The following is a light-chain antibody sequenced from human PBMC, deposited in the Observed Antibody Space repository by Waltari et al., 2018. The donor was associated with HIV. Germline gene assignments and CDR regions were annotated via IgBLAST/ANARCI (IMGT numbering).Light chain of an antibody. CDR3: CSYAGNSPLV. CDR2: EVI. CDR1: TSDVGSSNL. J-gene: IGLJ1*01. V-gene: IGLV2-23*02. Sequence: QSALTQPASVSGSPGQSITISCTGTTSDVGSSNLVSWYQQHPVKAPKFIIYEVIKRPSGVSNRVSGSKSGNTASLTISGLQAEDEADYYCCSYAGNSPLVFGTGTKVTVL.